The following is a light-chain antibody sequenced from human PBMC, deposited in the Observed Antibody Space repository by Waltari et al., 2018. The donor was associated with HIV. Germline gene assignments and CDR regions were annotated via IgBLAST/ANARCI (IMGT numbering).Light chain of an antibody. Sequence: QSVLTQPPSASGTPGQWVTISCSGSSSTIGSNIVNWYQQFPGTAPKVLIYKNDQPPSGVPDRFSGSKSGTSASLAISGLQSEDEADYYCAAWDDSLNGPNWVFGGGTKLTVL. V-gene: IGLV1-44*01. J-gene: IGLJ3*02. CDR1: SSTIGSNI. CDR2: KND. CDR3: AAWDDSLNGPNWV.